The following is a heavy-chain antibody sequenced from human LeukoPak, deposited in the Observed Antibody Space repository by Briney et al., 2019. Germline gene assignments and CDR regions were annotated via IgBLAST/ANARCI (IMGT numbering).Heavy chain of an antibody. J-gene: IGHJ5*02. CDR2: IYYSGST. V-gene: IGHV4-39*01. CDR1: GGSISSSSYY. D-gene: IGHD2-15*01. Sequence: PSEALSLTCTVSGGSISSSSYYWGWIRQPPGKGLEWIGSIYYSGSTYYNPSLKSRVTISVDTSKNQFSLKLSSVTAADTAVYYCARIPLYCSGGSCYLGRFDPWGQGTLVTVSS. CDR3: ARIPLYCSGGSCYLGRFDP.